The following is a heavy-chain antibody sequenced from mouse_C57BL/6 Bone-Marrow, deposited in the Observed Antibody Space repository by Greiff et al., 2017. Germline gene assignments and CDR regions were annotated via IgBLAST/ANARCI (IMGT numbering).Heavy chain of an antibody. J-gene: IGHJ1*03. Sequence: VQLQQSGAELAKPGASVKLSCKASGYTFTSYWMHWVKQRPGQGLEWIGYINPSSGYTKYNQKFKDKATLTADKSSSTAYMQLSSLTYDDSAVYYCAQGWLLSWYFDVWGTGTTVTVSS. CDR2: INPSSGYT. V-gene: IGHV1-7*01. D-gene: IGHD2-3*01. CDR3: AQGWLLSWYFDV. CDR1: GYTFTSYW.